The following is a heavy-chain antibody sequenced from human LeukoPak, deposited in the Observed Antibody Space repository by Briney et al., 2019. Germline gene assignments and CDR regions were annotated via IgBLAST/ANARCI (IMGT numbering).Heavy chain of an antibody. CDR3: ARGAVAYYYFDN. CDR1: GFTFSSYA. CDR2: MYYSGST. V-gene: IGHV4-59*01. D-gene: IGHD6-19*01. J-gene: IGHJ4*02. Sequence: GSLRLSCAASGFTFSSYAMSWIRQPPGKGLEWIGYMYYSGSTNYNPSLKSRVTISVDTSKNQFSLKLSSVTAADTAVYYCARGAVAYYYFDNWGQGTLVTVSS.